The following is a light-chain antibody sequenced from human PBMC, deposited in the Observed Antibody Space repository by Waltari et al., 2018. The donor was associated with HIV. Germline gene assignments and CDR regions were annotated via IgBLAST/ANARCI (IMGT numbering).Light chain of an antibody. CDR1: DIWRKN. V-gene: IGLV3-9*01. CDR2: RDN. Sequence: SYELTQPLSVSLPLGQTARLTCRRNDIWRKNVHWYQQKPGQAPVLVIYRDNNRPSGIPEQFSGSNSGNTATLTISRAQAGDEADYYCQVWDSSTVFGGGTKLTVL. J-gene: IGLJ2*01. CDR3: QVWDSSTV.